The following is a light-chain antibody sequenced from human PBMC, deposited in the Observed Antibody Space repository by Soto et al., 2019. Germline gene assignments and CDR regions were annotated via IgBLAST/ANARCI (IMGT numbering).Light chain of an antibody. CDR3: QQYDNLLRT. CDR2: DAS. Sequence: DIQMTQSPSSLSASVGDRVTITCQASQDISNYLNWYQQKPGKAPKLLIYDASNLETGVPSRFSGSGSGTDFTITISSLQPEDIATYYCQQYDNLLRTFGPGTKVDI. CDR1: QDISNY. V-gene: IGKV1-33*01. J-gene: IGKJ3*01.